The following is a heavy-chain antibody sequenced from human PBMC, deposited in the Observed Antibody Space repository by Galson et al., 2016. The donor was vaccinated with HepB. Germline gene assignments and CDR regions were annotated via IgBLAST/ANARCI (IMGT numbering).Heavy chain of an antibody. Sequence: CAISGDSVTSDNTCWNWIRQSPSRGLEWLGRTYYRSKWFNDYADSVKSRITVTSDTSEHQFSLQLDSVTPDDTATYFCTRGYMQNGMNVWGQGTTVTVS. CDR2: TYYRSKWFN. CDR3: TRGYMQNGMNV. V-gene: IGHV6-1*01. D-gene: IGHD5-24*01. J-gene: IGHJ6*02. CDR1: GDSVTSDNTC.